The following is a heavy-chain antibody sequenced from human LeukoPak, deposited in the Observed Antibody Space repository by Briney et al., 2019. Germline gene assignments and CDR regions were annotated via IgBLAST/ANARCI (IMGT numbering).Heavy chain of an antibody. J-gene: IGHJ3*02. CDR3: ASYSGSYYAAFDI. CDR1: GFTFSSYD. D-gene: IGHD1-26*01. CDR2: ISYDGSKK. Sequence: GGSLRLSCAASGFTFSSYDMHWVRQAPGKGLEWVAVISYDGSKKYYADSVKGRFTISRDNAKKSLYLQMNSLRAEDTAVYYCASYSGSYYAAFDIWGQGTMVTVSS. V-gene: IGHV3-30*03.